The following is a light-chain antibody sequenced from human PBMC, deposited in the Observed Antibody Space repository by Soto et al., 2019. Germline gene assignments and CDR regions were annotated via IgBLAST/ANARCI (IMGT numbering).Light chain of an antibody. J-gene: IGKJ1*01. Sequence: DLQMTQSPSTLSASVGDRVTITCRASQSISSWLAWYQQKPGKAPKLLIYKASSLESGVPSRFSGSGSGTEFTLTINSLQPDDFATYYCQQYKTYLGGRFGQGTKVEI. CDR3: QQYKTYLGGR. CDR2: KAS. CDR1: QSISSW. V-gene: IGKV1-5*03.